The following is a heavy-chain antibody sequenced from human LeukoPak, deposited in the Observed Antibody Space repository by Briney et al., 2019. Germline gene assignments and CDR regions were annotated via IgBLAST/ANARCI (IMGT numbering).Heavy chain of an antibody. J-gene: IGHJ4*02. CDR3: ARDQLGIVGALGYFDY. CDR1: SGSISTSNYY. Sequence: SETLSLTCTVSSGSISTSNYYWGWVRQPPGKALEWIGNIFYSGSTYYSPSLKSRVTMSVDTSKNQFSLKLSSVTAADTAVYYCARDQLGIVGALGYFDYWGQGTLVTVSS. D-gene: IGHD1-26*01. CDR2: IFYSGST. V-gene: IGHV4-39*07.